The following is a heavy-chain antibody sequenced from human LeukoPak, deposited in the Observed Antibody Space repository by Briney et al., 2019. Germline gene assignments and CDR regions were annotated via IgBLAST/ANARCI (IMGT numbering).Heavy chain of an antibody. V-gene: IGHV3-49*04. CDR1: GFTFSNYA. Sequence: PGGSLRLSCTTSGFTFSNYAMSWVRQAPGKGLEWVGFIRSKPYGGTTEYAASVRARFTISRDDSKSIAYLQMSSLKTEDTAVYYCAKEYCSGGSCYFVFDHWGQGTLVTVSS. D-gene: IGHD2-15*01. CDR2: IRSKPYGGTT. CDR3: AKEYCSGGSCYFVFDH. J-gene: IGHJ4*02.